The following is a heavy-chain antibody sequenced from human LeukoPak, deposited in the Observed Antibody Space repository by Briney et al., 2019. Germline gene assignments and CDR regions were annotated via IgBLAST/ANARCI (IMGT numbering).Heavy chain of an antibody. CDR3: AKDLSDSSGWYYFDY. D-gene: IGHD6-19*01. Sequence: PGGSLRLSCTASGFTFSRSAMTWVRQAPGKGLEWLSSIIISDGRTYYPGSVKGRVTISRDISKNTLYLHMISLRAEDTAVYYCAKDLSDSSGWYYFDYWGQGTLVTVSS. CDR1: GFTFSRSA. J-gene: IGHJ4*02. CDR2: IIISDGRT. V-gene: IGHV3-23*01.